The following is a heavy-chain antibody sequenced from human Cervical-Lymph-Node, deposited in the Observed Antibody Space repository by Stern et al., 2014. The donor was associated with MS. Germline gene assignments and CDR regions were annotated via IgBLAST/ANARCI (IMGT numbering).Heavy chain of an antibody. J-gene: IGHJ4*02. Sequence: VQLVESGAEVKKPGESLKISCEASGYWFDDYWIGWVRQMSGRGLELVAIIFPRDSNTSYRPSVQGQGTISAAQSLSTASLQWSSLRAWATAMYYCARSPATPSGYDRFDYWGQGALVTVSS. CDR3: ARSPATPSGYDRFDY. V-gene: IGHV5-51*03. CDR2: IFPRDSNT. CDR1: GYWFDDYW. D-gene: IGHD5-12*01.